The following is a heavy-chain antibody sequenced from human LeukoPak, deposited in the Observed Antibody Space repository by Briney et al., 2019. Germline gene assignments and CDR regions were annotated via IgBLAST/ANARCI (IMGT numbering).Heavy chain of an antibody. J-gene: IGHJ4*02. CDR3: ASDKAVAGSFDY. CDR2: INPSGGST. V-gene: IGHV1-46*01. D-gene: IGHD6-19*01. Sequence: ASVKVSCKASGYTFTIYYMHCVRQAPGQGLEWMGLINPSGGSTSYAQKFQGRVTMTRDMSTSTVYMELSSLRSEDTAVYYCASDKAVAGSFDYWGQGTLVTVCS. CDR1: GYTFTIYY.